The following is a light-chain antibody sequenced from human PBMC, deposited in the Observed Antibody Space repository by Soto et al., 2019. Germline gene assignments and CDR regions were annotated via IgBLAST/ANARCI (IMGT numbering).Light chain of an antibody. J-gene: IGLJ3*02. CDR1: SSDVGHPYNY. CDR2: KVS. Sequence: QSALTQPASVSGSPGQSTTISCTGTSSDVGHPYNYVSWYQQHPGKAPKLLIFKVSNRPSGISGRFSGSKSGNTASLTISGLQAEDEADYYCMSYIDSTSTHWVLGGGTKVTVL. V-gene: IGLV2-14*03. CDR3: MSYIDSTSTHWV.